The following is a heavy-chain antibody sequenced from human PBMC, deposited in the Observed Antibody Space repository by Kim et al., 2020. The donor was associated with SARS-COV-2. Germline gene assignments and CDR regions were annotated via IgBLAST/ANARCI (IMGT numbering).Heavy chain of an antibody. V-gene: IGHV6-1*01. J-gene: IGHJ4*02. CDR3: AGQRNGAFDS. D-gene: IGHD3-10*01. CDR2: ST. Sequence: STDYGVSVKSRIIIDPDTSKNHFSLQLNSVTPEDTAIYYCAGQRNGAFDSWGQGTLVTVSS.